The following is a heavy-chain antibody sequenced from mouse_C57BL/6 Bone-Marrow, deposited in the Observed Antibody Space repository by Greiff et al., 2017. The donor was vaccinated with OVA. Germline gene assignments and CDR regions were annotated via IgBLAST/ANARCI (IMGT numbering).Heavy chain of an antibody. CDR2: IYPRSGNT. Sequence: VQLQQSGAELARPGASVKLSCKASGYTFTSYGISWVKQRTGQGLEWIGGIYPRSGNTYYNEKFKGKATLTADKSSSTAYMELRSLTSEDSAVYFCARSEGDWDWYFDVWGTGTTVTVAS. D-gene: IGHD4-1*01. J-gene: IGHJ1*03. CDR3: ARSEGDWDWYFDV. V-gene: IGHV1-81*01. CDR1: GYTFTSYG.